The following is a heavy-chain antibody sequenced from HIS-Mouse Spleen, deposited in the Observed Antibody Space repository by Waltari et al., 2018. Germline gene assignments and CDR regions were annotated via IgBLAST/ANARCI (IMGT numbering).Heavy chain of an antibody. CDR2: IYYSGST. CDR3: AREIPYSSSWYDWYFDL. CDR1: GGSIRSSRYY. J-gene: IGHJ2*01. D-gene: IGHD6-13*01. Sequence: QLQLQESGPGLVKPSETLSLTCTVSGGSIRSSRYYWGLFRQPPGKGLEWIGSIYYSGSTYYNPSLKSRVTISVDTSKNQFSLKLSSVTAADTAVYYCAREIPYSSSWYDWYFDLWGRGTLVTVSS. V-gene: IGHV4-39*07.